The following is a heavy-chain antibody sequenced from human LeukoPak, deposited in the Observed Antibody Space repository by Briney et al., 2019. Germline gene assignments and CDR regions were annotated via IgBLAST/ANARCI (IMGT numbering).Heavy chain of an antibody. V-gene: IGHV3-53*04. J-gene: IGHJ6*02. CDR1: GFTVSSNY. CDR3: ASLYSGYDSRRPTYYYYYGMDV. CDR2: IYSGGST. D-gene: IGHD5-12*01. Sequence: GGSLRLSCAASGFTVSSNYMSWVRQAPGKGLEGVSVIYSGGSTYYADSVKGRFTISRHNSKNTLYLQMNSLRAEDTAVYYCASLYSGYDSRRPTYYYYYGMDVWGQGTTVTVSS.